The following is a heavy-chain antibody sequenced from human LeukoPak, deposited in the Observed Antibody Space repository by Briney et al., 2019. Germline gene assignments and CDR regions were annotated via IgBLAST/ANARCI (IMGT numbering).Heavy chain of an antibody. J-gene: IGHJ5*02. CDR3: ARGPRYCSSTSCYYNWFDP. D-gene: IGHD2-2*01. CDR2: MNPNSGNT. CDR1: GYTFTSYD. Sequence: ASVKVSCKASGYTFTSYDINWVRQATGQGLEWMGWMNPNSGNTGYAQKFQGRVTMTRNTSISTAYMELSSLGSEDTAVYYCARGPRYCSSTSCYYNWFDPWGQGTLVTVSS. V-gene: IGHV1-8*01.